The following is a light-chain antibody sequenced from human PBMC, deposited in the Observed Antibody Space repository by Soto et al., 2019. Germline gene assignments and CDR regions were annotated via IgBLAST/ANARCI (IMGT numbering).Light chain of an antibody. Sequence: DIQMTNPPSTLSALEGAGVTTTGRAVKSFSGGLAWYQQKPGKAPKLLIYDASSLESGVPSRFSGSGSGTEFTLTISSLQPDDFATYYCQQYNNWSGLTFGGGTKVEI. V-gene: IGKV1-5*01. CDR2: DAS. CDR3: QQYNNWSGLT. CDR1: KSFSGG. J-gene: IGKJ4*01.